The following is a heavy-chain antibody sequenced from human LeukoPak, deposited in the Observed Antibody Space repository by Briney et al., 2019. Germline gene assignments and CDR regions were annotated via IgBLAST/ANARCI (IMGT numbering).Heavy chain of an antibody. CDR3: AKDLILTADGTYFDY. Sequence: GGSLRLSCAASGFTFSSFGMHWVRQAPGRGLEWVAFIRYDGSNKYYVDSVRGRFTISRDNSKNTLYLQMNSLRAEDTALYYCAKDLILTADGTYFDYWGQGTLVTVSS. CDR2: IRYDGSNK. D-gene: IGHD6-13*01. J-gene: IGHJ4*02. CDR1: GFTFSSFG. V-gene: IGHV3-30*02.